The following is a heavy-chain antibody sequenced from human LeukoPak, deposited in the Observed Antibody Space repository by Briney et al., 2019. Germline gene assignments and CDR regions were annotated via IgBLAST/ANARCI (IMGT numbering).Heavy chain of an antibody. CDR3: AKDMYSSSWYYFDY. CDR1: GFTFSSYG. D-gene: IGHD6-13*01. J-gene: IGHJ4*02. CDR2: ISYDGSNK. V-gene: IGHV3-30*18. Sequence: PGRSLRLSCAASGFTFSSYGVHWVRQAPGKGLEWVAVISYDGSNKYYADSVKGRFTISRDNSKNTLYLQMNSLRAEDTAVYYCAKDMYSSSWYYFDYWGQGTLVTVSS.